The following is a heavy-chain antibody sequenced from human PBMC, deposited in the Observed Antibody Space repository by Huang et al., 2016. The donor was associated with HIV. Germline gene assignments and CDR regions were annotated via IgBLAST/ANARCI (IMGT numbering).Heavy chain of an antibody. CDR3: AHRRGYYYDSSGYLGGDAFDI. D-gene: IGHD3-22*01. J-gene: IGHJ3*02. CDR2: IYWDDDT. Sequence: QITLKESGPTLVKPTQTLTLTCTFSGFSLSTSGVGVGWIRQPPGKALEWLALIYWDDDTRYSPSLKSRLTITKDTSKNQVVLTMTNMDPVDTATYYCAHRRGYYYDSSGYLGGDAFDIWGQGTMVTVSS. CDR1: GFSLSTSGVG. V-gene: IGHV2-5*02.